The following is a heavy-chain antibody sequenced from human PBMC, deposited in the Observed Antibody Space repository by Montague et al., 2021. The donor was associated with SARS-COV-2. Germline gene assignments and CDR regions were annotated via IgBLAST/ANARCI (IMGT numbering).Heavy chain of an antibody. Sequence: SETLSLTCSVSGVSVNNYYWSWIRQTPAKGLELIGYIYYTGSTNYNPSPRNRIPISIDTSANQFSLKLRSVTPADTAVYYCVRDFYDTSDYFQGTFDVWGHGTVVSVSS. CDR1: GVSVNNYY. D-gene: IGHD3-22*01. J-gene: IGHJ3*01. CDR3: VRDFYDTSDYFQGTFDV. CDR2: IYYTGST. V-gene: IGHV4-59*02.